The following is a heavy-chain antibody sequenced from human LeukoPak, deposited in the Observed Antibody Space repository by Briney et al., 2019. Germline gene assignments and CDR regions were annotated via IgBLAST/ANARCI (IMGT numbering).Heavy chain of an antibody. D-gene: IGHD6-13*01. CDR1: GYTFTSCY. Sequence: ASVKVSCKASGYTFTSCYMHWVRQAPGQGLEWMGIINPSGGSTSYAQKFRGRVTMTRDTSTSTVYMELSSLRSEDTAVYYCARDNVHPPRQQLVRVGDYYYYGMDVWGQGTTVTVSS. CDR2: INPSGGST. V-gene: IGHV1-46*01. CDR3: ARDNVHPPRQQLVRVGDYYYYGMDV. J-gene: IGHJ6*02.